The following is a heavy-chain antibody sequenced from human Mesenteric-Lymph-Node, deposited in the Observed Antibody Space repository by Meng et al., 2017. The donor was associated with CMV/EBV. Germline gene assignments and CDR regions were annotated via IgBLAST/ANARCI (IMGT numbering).Heavy chain of an antibody. J-gene: IGHJ4*02. D-gene: IGHD3-10*01. V-gene: IGHV4-61*01. Sequence: SGGSGSSGSSDWSWNRQPPGKGLEWIGYIYYSGSTNYSPSLKSRVTISVDTSKNQFSLKLSSVTAADTAVYYCARDVGFGELNFDYWGQGTLVTVSS. CDR1: GGSGSSGSSD. CDR2: IYYSGST. CDR3: ARDVGFGELNFDY.